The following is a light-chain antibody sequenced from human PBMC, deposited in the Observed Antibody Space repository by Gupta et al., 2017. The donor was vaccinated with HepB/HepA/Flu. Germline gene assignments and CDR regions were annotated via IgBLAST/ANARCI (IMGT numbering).Light chain of an antibody. Sequence: DIQLTQSPSTLSASVRDRVTITCRPSQSISSWLAWYQQKPGKAPKLLIYKAYSLQSGVPSRFSGSGSGTEFTLTISSLQPDDFATYYCQQYNSYPWTFGQGTKVEIK. J-gene: IGKJ1*01. CDR1: QSISSW. V-gene: IGKV1-5*03. CDR2: KAY. CDR3: QQYNSYPWT.